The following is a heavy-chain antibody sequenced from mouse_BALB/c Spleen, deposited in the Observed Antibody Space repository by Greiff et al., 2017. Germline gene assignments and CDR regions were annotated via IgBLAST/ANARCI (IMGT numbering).Heavy chain of an antibody. Sequence: DVHLVESGGGLVQPGGSRKLSCAASGFTFSSFGMHWVRQAPEKGLEWVAYISSGSSTIYYADTVKGRFTISRDNPKNTLFLQMTSLRSEDTAMYYCARITTVVGAMDYWGQGTSVTVSS. CDR2: ISSGSSTI. D-gene: IGHD1-1*01. V-gene: IGHV5-17*02. CDR1: GFTFSSFG. J-gene: IGHJ4*01. CDR3: ARITTVVGAMDY.